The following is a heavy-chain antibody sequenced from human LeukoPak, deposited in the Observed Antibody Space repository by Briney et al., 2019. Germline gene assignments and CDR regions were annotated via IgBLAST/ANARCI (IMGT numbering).Heavy chain of an antibody. J-gene: IGHJ3*02. CDR3: ARDSPYYYDSSGHYSDAFDI. Sequence: PGGSLRLSCAASGFTFSSYSMNWVRQAPGKGLEWVSYISSSSSTIYYADSVKGRFTISRDNAKNSLYLQMNSLRAEDTAVYYCARDSPYYYDSSGHYSDAFDIWGQGTMVTVSS. D-gene: IGHD3-22*01. CDR1: GFTFSSYS. CDR2: ISSSSSTI. V-gene: IGHV3-48*01.